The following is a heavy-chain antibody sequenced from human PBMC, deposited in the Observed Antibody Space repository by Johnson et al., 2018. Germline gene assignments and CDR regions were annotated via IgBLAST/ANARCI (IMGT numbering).Heavy chain of an antibody. J-gene: IGHJ3*02. D-gene: IGHD1-26*01. CDR3: AREWGAFDI. Sequence: QVQLQESGPGLVKPSETXSLTCTISGGSFSTYYWSWIRQPPGKGLEWVAYIHYTGSTNYNPSLKSRVTMSVDTSENQFSLKLTSVTAADTAVYYCAREWGAFDIWGQGTMVTVSS. CDR1: GGSFSTYY. CDR2: IHYTGST. V-gene: IGHV4-59*01.